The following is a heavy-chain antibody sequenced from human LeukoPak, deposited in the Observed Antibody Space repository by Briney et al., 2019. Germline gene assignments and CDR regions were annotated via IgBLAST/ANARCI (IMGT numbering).Heavy chain of an antibody. CDR1: GYTFTSYG. Sequence: VASVKVSCKASGYTFTSYGISWVRQAPGQGLEWMGWISAYNGNTNYAQKLQGRVTMTTDTSTSTAYMELRSLRSDDTAVYYCARDKHSGYDKGFDYWGQGTLVTVSS. CDR3: ARDKHSGYDKGFDY. CDR2: ISAYNGNT. V-gene: IGHV1-18*01. J-gene: IGHJ4*02. D-gene: IGHD5-12*01.